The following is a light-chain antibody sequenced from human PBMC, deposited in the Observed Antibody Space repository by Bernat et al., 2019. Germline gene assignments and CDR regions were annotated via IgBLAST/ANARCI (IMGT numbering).Light chain of an antibody. V-gene: IGLV2-18*02. Sequence: QSALTQPPSVSGSPGQSVTISCTGTSSDVGSYNRVPWYQQSPGTAPKLMIYELTNRPSGVPDRFSGSKSGNTASLTISGLQAEDEADYYCSSYTSISTLVFGGGTKLTVL. CDR3: SSYTSISTLV. CDR1: SSDVGSYNR. J-gene: IGLJ2*01. CDR2: ELT.